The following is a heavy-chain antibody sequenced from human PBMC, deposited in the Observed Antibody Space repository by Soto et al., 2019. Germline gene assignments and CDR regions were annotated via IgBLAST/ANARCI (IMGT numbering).Heavy chain of an antibody. J-gene: IGHJ3*01. CDR1: GFTFSSYG. Sequence: SLILSCAASGFTFSSYGMHWVRQAPGKGLEWVALIYFDGNNKYYADSVKDRFTISRDNSKNTLYLQMNSLRVEDTAVYYCARDRESYSYYLLPYDALKVCGQGKIVTV. CDR3: ARDRESYSYYLLPYDALKV. D-gene: IGHD1-26*01. CDR2: IYFDGNNK. V-gene: IGHV3-33*01.